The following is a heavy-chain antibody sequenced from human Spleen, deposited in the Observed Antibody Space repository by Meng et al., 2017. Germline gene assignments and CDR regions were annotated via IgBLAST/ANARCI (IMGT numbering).Heavy chain of an antibody. V-gene: IGHV1-2*02. CDR3: ARDLDDGWDP. J-gene: IGHJ5*02. Sequence: GQLEQSGAAVKKPGASVKVSCKASGYTFIAYYMHWVRQAPGQRPEWMGWIIPKSGVTNYAQTFQGRVTLTRDTSISTAYMELSRLTSDDTAVYYCARDLDDGWDPWGQGTLVTVSS. CDR1: GYTFIAYY. CDR2: IIPKSGVT. D-gene: IGHD6-19*01.